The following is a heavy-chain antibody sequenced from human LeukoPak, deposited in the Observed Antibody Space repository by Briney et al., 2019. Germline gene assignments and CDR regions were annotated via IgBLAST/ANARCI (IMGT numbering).Heavy chain of an antibody. Sequence: SGGSLRLSCAASGFTFSSYEMNWVRQAPGKGLEWVSYISSSGSTIYYADSVKGRFTISRDNAKNSLYLQMDSLRVEDTAVYYCARRFGAARDDYMDVWGKGTTVTVSS. CDR3: ARRFGAARDDYMDV. CDR2: ISSSGSTI. D-gene: IGHD3-3*01. CDR1: GFTFSSYE. V-gene: IGHV3-48*03. J-gene: IGHJ6*03.